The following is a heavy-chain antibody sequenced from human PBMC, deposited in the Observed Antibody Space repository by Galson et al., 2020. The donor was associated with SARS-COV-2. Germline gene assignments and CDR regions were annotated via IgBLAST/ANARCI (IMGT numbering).Heavy chain of an antibody. CDR3: AKDAIAVAGSPYYYGMDV. CDR2: ISGSGGST. D-gene: IGHD6-19*01. Sequence: PGGSLRLSCAASGFTFSSYAMSWVRQAPGKGLEWVSAISGSGGSTYYADSVKGRFTISRDNSKNTLYLQMNSLRAEDTAVYYCAKDAIAVAGSPYYYGMDVWGQGTTVTVSS. CDR1: GFTFSSYA. V-gene: IGHV3-23*01. J-gene: IGHJ6*02.